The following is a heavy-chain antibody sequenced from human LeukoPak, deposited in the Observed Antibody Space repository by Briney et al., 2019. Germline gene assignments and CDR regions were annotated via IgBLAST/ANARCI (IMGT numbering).Heavy chain of an antibody. J-gene: IGHJ4*02. CDR2: IKEDGSIK. CDR1: GFTFSSYW. V-gene: IGHV3-7*01. CDR3: ARDVWTGVAVSDY. Sequence: GGSLRLSCVASGFTFSSYWMTWVRQAPGKGLEWLANIKEDGSIKYYLDSVRGRFTISRDNAKTSVYLQLNRLRADDTAVYYCARDVWTGVAVSDYWGQGTLVTVSS. D-gene: IGHD6-19*01.